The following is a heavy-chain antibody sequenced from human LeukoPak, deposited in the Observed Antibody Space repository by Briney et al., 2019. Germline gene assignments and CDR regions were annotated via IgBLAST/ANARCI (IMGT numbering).Heavy chain of an antibody. CDR3: ARHVTYYDNSGYYA. J-gene: IGHJ5*02. CDR2: IYPGDSDT. Sequence: GESLKISCKGSGYSSISYWIGWVRPMPGKGLEWMGTIYPGDSDTSYSPSFQGQVTISADKSITTAYLQWSSLKASDTAMYYCARHVTYYDNSGYYAWGQGTLVTVSS. CDR1: GYSSISYW. V-gene: IGHV5-51*01. D-gene: IGHD3-22*01.